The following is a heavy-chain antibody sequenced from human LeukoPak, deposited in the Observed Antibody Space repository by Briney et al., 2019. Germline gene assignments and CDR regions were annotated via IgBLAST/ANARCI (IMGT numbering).Heavy chain of an antibody. CDR2: IYHSGST. V-gene: IGHV4-38-2*02. D-gene: IGHD3-3*01. J-gene: IGHJ5*02. CDR1: GYSISSGYY. CDR3: ARVPFTIFGVVRVNWFDP. Sequence: SETLSLTCTVSGYSISSGYYWGWIRQPPGKGLEWIGSIYHSGSTYYNPSLKSRVTISVDTSKNQFSLKLSSVTAADTAVYYCARVPFTIFGVVRVNWFDPWGQGTLVTVPS.